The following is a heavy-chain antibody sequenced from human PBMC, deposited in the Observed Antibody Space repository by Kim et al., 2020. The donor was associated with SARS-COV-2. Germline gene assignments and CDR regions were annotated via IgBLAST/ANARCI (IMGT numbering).Heavy chain of an antibody. D-gene: IGHD6-13*01. Sequence: GGSLRLSCAASGFTFSSYAMSWVRQAPGKGLEWVSAISGSGGSTYYADSVKGRFTISRDNSKNTLYLQMNSLRAEDTAVYYCAKGGYSPHHRIAAAGTSFLAYYYYGMDVWGQGTTVTVSS. CDR3: AKGGYSPHHRIAAAGTSFLAYYYYGMDV. V-gene: IGHV3-23*01. J-gene: IGHJ6*02. CDR2: ISGSGGST. CDR1: GFTFSSYA.